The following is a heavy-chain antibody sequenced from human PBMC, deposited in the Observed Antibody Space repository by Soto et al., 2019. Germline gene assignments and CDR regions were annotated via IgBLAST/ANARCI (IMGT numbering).Heavy chain of an antibody. CDR2: ISWNSGSI. Sequence: GGSLRLSCAASGFTFDDYAMHWVRQAPGKGLEWVSGISWNSGSIGYADSVKGRFTISRDNAKNSLYLQMNSLRAEDTALYYCAKDADCSSTSCSRGGFDYWGQGTLVTVSS. CDR1: GFTFDDYA. V-gene: IGHV3-9*01. J-gene: IGHJ4*02. D-gene: IGHD2-2*01. CDR3: AKDADCSSTSCSRGGFDY.